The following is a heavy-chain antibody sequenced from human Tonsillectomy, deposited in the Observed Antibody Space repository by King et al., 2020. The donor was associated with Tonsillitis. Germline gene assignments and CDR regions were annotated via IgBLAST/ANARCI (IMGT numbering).Heavy chain of an antibody. CDR1: GYTFYDFA. D-gene: IGHD2/OR15-2a*01. Sequence: VQLVESGGGLVQPGRSLTLSCAASGYTFYDFAMHWGRQAPGKGLEWVSGIGGNSGRLAYADSVKGRFTISRENAKNSLYLQMNRLRDEDTALEYCAKDISGDVNRGHFDYWGQGTLVSVSP. CDR2: IGGNSGRL. J-gene: IGHJ4*02. CDR3: AKDISGDVNRGHFDY. V-gene: IGHV3-9*01.